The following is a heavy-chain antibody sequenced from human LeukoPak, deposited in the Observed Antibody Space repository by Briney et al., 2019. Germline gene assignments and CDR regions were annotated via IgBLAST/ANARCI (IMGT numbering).Heavy chain of an antibody. J-gene: IGHJ1*01. D-gene: IGHD2-2*01. CDR3: ATDIVVVPAAEEAFQH. V-gene: IGHV1-46*01. CDR1: GYTFTSYY. CDR2: INPSGGST. Sequence: ASVKVSCKASGYTFTSYYMHWVRQAPGQGLEWMGIINPSGGSTSYAQKFQGRVTMTRDTSTSTVYMELSSLRSEDTAVYYCATDIVVVPAAEEAFQHWGQGTLVTVSS.